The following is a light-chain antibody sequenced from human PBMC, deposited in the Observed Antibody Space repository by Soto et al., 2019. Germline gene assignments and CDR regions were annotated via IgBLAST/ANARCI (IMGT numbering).Light chain of an antibody. V-gene: IGKV3-15*01. J-gene: IGKJ2*01. CDR1: QSVGSN. CDR2: GAS. Sequence: EIVMTQSPATLSVSPGERATLSCRASQSVGSNLAWYQQKPGQAPRLLIYGASTRATGIPAKFSGSGSGTEFTLTISSLQSEDFAIYYCQHYDNWSPYTFGQGTKLEIK. CDR3: QHYDNWSPYT.